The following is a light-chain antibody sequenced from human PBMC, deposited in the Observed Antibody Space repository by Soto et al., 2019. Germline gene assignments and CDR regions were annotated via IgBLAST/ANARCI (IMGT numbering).Light chain of an antibody. V-gene: IGKV3-15*01. Sequence: EIVMTQSPPTFSVSPGERATLSCRASQTISRNLAWYQQRPGQAPRLLMFGASTRAPGIPARFSGSGSGTEFTLTISSLQSEDFAVYFCHQYENWPKTFGQGTKVDIK. J-gene: IGKJ1*01. CDR3: HQYENWPKT. CDR1: QTISRN. CDR2: GAS.